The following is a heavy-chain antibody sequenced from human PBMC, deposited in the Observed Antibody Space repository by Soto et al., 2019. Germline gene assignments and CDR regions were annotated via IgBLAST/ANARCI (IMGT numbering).Heavy chain of an antibody. CDR3: RQVYGGGGWGWYFHS. V-gene: IGHV2-5*02. D-gene: IGHD7-27*01. CDR1: GFSLTTTGVG. CDR2: VFWDCGE. J-gene: IGHJ4*02. Sequence: QITLRESGPSLVKPTETLTLTCTFSGFSLTTTGVGVGWIRQPPGKALEWLAVVFWDCGERYSRSLKSRVTITKDTPKDLLVFTMTNMDPPDTATYYFRQVYGGGGWGWYFHSWGQGTLVTVSS.